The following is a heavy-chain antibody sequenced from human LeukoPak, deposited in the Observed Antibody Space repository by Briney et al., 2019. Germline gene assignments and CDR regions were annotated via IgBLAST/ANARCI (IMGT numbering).Heavy chain of an antibody. CDR3: ARGRITMISGYFDY. D-gene: IGHD3-22*01. J-gene: IGHJ4*02. Sequence: SETLSLTCTVSGYSISSGYYWGWIRQPPGKGLEWIGSIYHSGSTYYNPSLKSRVTISVDTSKNQFSLKLSSVTAADTAVYYCARGRITMISGYFDYWGQGTLVTVSS. CDR2: IYHSGST. V-gene: IGHV4-38-2*02. CDR1: GYSISSGYY.